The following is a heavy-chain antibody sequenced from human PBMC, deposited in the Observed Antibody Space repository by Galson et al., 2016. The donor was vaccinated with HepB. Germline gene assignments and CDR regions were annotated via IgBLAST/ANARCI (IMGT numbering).Heavy chain of an antibody. CDR3: AKTGRFKTSEYFQQ. Sequence: SVKVSCKASGYTFTYFPTHWVRQAPGQRPEWMGWIDADTGDTKYSPHFEGRVAFTTETGANTAYMELSGLRSEETAMYFCAKTGRFKTSEYFQQWGQGTLITVSS. D-gene: IGHD3-10*01. J-gene: IGHJ1*01. V-gene: IGHV1-3*01. CDR1: GYTFTYFP. CDR2: IDADTGDT.